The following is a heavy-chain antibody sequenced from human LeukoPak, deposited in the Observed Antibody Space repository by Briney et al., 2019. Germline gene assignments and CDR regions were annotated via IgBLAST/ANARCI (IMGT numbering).Heavy chain of an antibody. CDR3: ASSGSGSYYNFDY. CDR1: GGSFSGYY. Sequence: PSETLSLTCAVYGGSFSGYYWSWIRQPPGKGLEWIGEINHSGTTNYNPSLKSRVTISLATSKNQFSLKLSSVTAADTAVYHCASSGSGSYYNFDYWGQGTLVTVSS. D-gene: IGHD3-10*01. CDR2: INHSGTT. J-gene: IGHJ4*02. V-gene: IGHV4-34*01.